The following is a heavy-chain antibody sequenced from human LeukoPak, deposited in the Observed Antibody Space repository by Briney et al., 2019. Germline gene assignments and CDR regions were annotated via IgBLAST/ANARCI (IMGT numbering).Heavy chain of an antibody. Sequence: QPGGSLRLSCAASGFTFSTYAMHWVRQAPGKGLEWVTVISYDGSNKYYADSVKGRFTISRDNSKNTLYLQMNSLRAEDTAVYYCARDGSYYDFDYWGQGTLVTVSS. CDR2: ISYDGSNK. J-gene: IGHJ4*02. CDR3: ARDGSYYDFDY. CDR1: GFTFSTYA. D-gene: IGHD3-10*01. V-gene: IGHV3-30-3*01.